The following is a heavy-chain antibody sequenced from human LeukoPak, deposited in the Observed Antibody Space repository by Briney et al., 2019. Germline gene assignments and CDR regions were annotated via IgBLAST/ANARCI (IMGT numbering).Heavy chain of an antibody. CDR3: AKPEGEVVTPYDAFDI. Sequence: GGSLRLSCAASGFTFSSCAMSWVRQAPGKGLEWVSAISGSGGSTYYADSVKGRFTISRDNSKNTLYLQMNSLRAEDTAVYYCAKPEGEVVTPYDAFDIWGQGTMVTVSS. CDR2: ISGSGGST. D-gene: IGHD2-15*01. CDR1: GFTFSSCA. J-gene: IGHJ3*02. V-gene: IGHV3-23*01.